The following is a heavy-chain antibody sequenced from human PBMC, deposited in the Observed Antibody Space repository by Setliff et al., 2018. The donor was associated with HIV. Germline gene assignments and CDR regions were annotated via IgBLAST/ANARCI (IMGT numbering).Heavy chain of an antibody. Sequence: GESLTISCAGSGFTFSRYGMHWVRQAPGKGLEWVAVLSYDGSNKYYADSVKGRFTISRDNSKNTLYVQMNSLRPEDTAVYYCAKDLRGGGPPYALDIWGQGTMVTVSS. CDR3: AKDLRGGGPPYALDI. J-gene: IGHJ3*02. D-gene: IGHD3-10*01. V-gene: IGHV3-30*18. CDR2: LSYDGSNK. CDR1: GFTFSRYG.